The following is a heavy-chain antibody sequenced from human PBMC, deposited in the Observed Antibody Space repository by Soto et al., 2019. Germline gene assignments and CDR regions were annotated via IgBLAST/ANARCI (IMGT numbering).Heavy chain of an antibody. CDR1: GFSFSSYA. CDR2: ISGSGRIT. V-gene: IGHV3-23*01. J-gene: IGHJ4*02. Sequence: DVQLLESGGGLAQPGESLRLSCVASGFSFSSYAMSWVRQSPGKGFEWVSTISGSGRITNYADSVKGRFITSKDTSTNTLYLHMNSLTADDTALYFCVKERIELWLIDYWGQGTLVTVSS. D-gene: IGHD3-16*01. CDR3: VKERIELWLIDY.